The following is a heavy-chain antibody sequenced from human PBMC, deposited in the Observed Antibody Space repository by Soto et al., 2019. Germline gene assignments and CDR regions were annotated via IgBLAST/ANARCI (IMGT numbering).Heavy chain of an antibody. Sequence: EVQLVESGGGLVQPGGPLRLSCVASGFTFSSYWMSWVRQAQGKGLEWVANIKVDGSEKYYGDSVKGRFTISRDNAKDSLYLQMNSLRAEDTAVYYCAREAPSPVRGCFDYWGQGTLVTVSS. CDR2: IKVDGSEK. CDR1: GFTFSSYW. CDR3: AREAPSPVRGCFDY. V-gene: IGHV3-7*01. J-gene: IGHJ4*02. D-gene: IGHD3-10*01.